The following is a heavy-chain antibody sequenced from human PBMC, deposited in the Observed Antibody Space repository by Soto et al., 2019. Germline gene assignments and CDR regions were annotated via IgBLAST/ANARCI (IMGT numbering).Heavy chain of an antibody. CDR1: GFTFSSYS. J-gene: IGHJ4*02. Sequence: GGSLRLSCAASGFTFSSYSMNWVRQAPGKGLEWVSSISSSSSYIYYADSVKGRFTISRDNAKNSLYLQMNSLRAEDTAVYYCARDPADTAMSEGDYWGQGTLVTVSS. CDR3: ARDPADTAMSEGDY. D-gene: IGHD5-18*01. CDR2: ISSSSSYI. V-gene: IGHV3-21*01.